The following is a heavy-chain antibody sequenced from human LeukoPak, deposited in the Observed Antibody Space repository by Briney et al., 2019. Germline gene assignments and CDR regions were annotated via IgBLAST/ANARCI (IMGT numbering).Heavy chain of an antibody. J-gene: IGHJ6*02. Sequence: AGGSLRLSCAASGFTVSNNFMSWVRQAPGKGLEWVSVIYSGGSIYYADSVKGRFTISRDNPKNTLYLQMNSLRAEDTAVYYCAREIQLWPSMAMDVWGQGTTVTVSS. D-gene: IGHD5-18*01. CDR3: AREIQLWPSMAMDV. CDR1: GFTVSNNF. CDR2: IYSGGSI. V-gene: IGHV3-53*01.